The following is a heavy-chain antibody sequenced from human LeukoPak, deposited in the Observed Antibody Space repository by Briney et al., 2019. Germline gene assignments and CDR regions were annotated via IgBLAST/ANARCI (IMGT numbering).Heavy chain of an antibody. CDR3: AKDARQYSSGWPHTDFDY. CDR1: GYTFTGYY. V-gene: IGHV1-2*04. Sequence: ASVKVSCKASGYTFTGYYMHWVRQAPGQGLEWMGWINPNSGGTNYAQKFQGWVTMTRDTSISTAYMELSRLRSDDTAVYYCAKDARQYSSGWPHTDFDYWGQGTLVTVSS. CDR2: INPNSGGT. D-gene: IGHD6-19*01. J-gene: IGHJ4*02.